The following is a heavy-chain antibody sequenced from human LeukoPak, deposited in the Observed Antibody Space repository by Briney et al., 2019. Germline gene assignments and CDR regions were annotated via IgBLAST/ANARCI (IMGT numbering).Heavy chain of an antibody. D-gene: IGHD3-22*01. CDR2: ISWNSGSI. CDR3: AKDSSRLPFDSSGYYYGSYFYYYYYGMDV. V-gene: IGHV3-9*01. Sequence: GRSLRLSCAASGFTFDDYAMHWVRQAPGKGLEWVSGISWNSGSIGYADSVKGRFTISRDNAKNSLYLQMNSLRAEDTALYYCAKDSSRLPFDSSGYYYGSYFYYYYYGMDVWGQGTTVTVSS. J-gene: IGHJ6*02. CDR1: GFTFDDYA.